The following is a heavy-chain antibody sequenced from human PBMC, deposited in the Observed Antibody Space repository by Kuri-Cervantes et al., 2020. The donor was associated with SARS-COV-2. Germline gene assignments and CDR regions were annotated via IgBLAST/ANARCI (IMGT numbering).Heavy chain of an antibody. CDR1: DDSISSYY. CDR2: IYYNGNT. V-gene: IGHV4-59*01. CDR3: AREVVITQIRWFDP. J-gene: IGHJ5*02. D-gene: IGHD3-22*01. Sequence: SETLSLTCTVSDDSISSYYWSWIRQPPGKGLEWIGYIYYNGNTNYNPSLNSRVTISVDTSKNQFSLKLSSVTAADTAVYYCAREVVITQIRWFDPWGQGTLVTVSS.